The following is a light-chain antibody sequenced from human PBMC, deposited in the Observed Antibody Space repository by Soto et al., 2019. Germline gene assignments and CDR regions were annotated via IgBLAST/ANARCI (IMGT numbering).Light chain of an antibody. V-gene: IGLV1-47*01. CDR1: RSNIGSNY. CDR2: RNN. Sequence: QSVLTQPPSASVTPGQRGTISCSGSRSNIGSNYVYWYQQLPGTAPKLLIYRNNQRPSGVPGRFSGSKSGTSASLAISGLRSEDEANYYGAAWDDSLSCVVFGGGSKLTVL. CDR3: AAWDDSLSCVV. J-gene: IGLJ3*02.